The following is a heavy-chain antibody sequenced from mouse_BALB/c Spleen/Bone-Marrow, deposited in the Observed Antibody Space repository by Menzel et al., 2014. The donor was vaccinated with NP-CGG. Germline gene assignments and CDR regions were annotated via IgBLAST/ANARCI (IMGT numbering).Heavy chain of an antibody. V-gene: IGHV1-7*01. CDR1: GYTFTSYW. J-gene: IGHJ2*01. D-gene: IGHD2-1*01. CDR3: ARSYGKNVDY. Sequence: VKLVESGAELAKPGAPVKMSCKASGYTFTSYWMHWVKQRPGQGLEWIGNINPSTGYTEYNQKFKDKATLTADKSSSTAHMQLNSLTSEDSAVYYCARSYGKNVDYWGQGTTLTVSS. CDR2: INPSTGYT.